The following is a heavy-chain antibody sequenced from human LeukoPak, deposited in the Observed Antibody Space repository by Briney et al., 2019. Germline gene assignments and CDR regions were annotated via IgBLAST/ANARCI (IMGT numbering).Heavy chain of an antibody. CDR2: IYYSGST. V-gene: IGHV4-59*08. CDR3: ARHFGYFDY. CDR1: GGSISSYY. J-gene: IGHJ4*02. Sequence: SETLSLTCTVSGGSISSYYWSWIRQPPGKGLEWIGYIYYSGSTNYNPSLKSRVTISVDTSKNQFSLKLSFVTAADTAVYYCARHFGYFDYWGQGTLVTVSS. D-gene: IGHD3-10*01.